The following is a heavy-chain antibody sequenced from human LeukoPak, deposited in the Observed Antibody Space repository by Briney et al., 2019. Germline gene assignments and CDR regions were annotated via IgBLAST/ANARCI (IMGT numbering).Heavy chain of an antibody. CDR2: IIPIFGTA. V-gene: IGHV1-69*13. CDR1: GGTFRSYA. CDR3: ARDGDYGDYADDY. D-gene: IGHD4-17*01. J-gene: IGHJ4*02. Sequence: SVKVSCKAPGGTFRSYAISWVRQATGQGIEWMGRIIPIFGTANYAQKFQGRVTFTPDESTSTAYMELSSLRSEDTAVYYCARDGDYGDYADDYWGQGTLVTVSS.